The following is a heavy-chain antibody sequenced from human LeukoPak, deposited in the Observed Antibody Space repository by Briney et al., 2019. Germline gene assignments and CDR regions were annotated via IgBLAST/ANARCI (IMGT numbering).Heavy chain of an antibody. CDR2: IYYSGST. Sequence: PSETLSLTCTVSGGSISSYFWTWSRQPPGKGLEWIGYIYYSGSTNYSPSLKSRVTISVDTSKNQFSLKLSSVTAADTAVYYCARDRLGIAVAGLEDYYYYGMDVWGKGTTVTVSS. CDR3: ARDRLGIAVAGLEDYYYYGMDV. J-gene: IGHJ6*04. CDR1: GGSISSYF. V-gene: IGHV4-59*01. D-gene: IGHD6-19*01.